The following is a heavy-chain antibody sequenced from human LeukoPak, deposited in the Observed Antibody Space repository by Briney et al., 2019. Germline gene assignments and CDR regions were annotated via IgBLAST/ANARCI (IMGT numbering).Heavy chain of an antibody. CDR3: AKSSTRITMVRGGFDY. CDR1: GFTFSSHG. D-gene: IGHD3-10*01. J-gene: IGHJ4*02. V-gene: IGHV3-23*01. Sequence: GGSLRLSCAASGFTFSSHGMSWVRQAPGKGLEWVSTISGSGDYTYYADSVKGRFTISRDNSKNTLYLQMNSLRAEDTAVYYCAKSSTRITMVRGGFDYWGQGTLVTVSS. CDR2: ISGSGDYT.